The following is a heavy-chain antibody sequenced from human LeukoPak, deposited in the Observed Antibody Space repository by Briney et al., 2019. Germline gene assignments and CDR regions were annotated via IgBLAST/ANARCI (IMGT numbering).Heavy chain of an antibody. CDR1: GGSISSNNYY. V-gene: IGHV4-39*01. Sequence: PSETLSLTCTVSGGSISSNNYYWGWIRQPPGKGLEWIGSIYYSGRTYYNPSLKSRVAISVDTSKNQFSLKLSSVTAADTAVYYCARRDWSHDAFDTWGQGTMVTVSS. D-gene: IGHD3/OR15-3a*01. CDR2: IYYSGRT. CDR3: ARRDWSHDAFDT. J-gene: IGHJ3*02.